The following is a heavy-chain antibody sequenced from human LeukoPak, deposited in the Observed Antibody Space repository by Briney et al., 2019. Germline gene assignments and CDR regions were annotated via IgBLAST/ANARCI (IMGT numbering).Heavy chain of an antibody. V-gene: IGHV3-33*05. CDR3: AKGDYYDVLTGRQNWFGP. J-gene: IGHJ5*02. CDR2: ISYDGSKK. Sequence: GGSLRLSCAASGFTFSRYGMHWVRQAPGKGLEWVAVISYDGSKKYYADSVKGRFTISRDNSKNTLYLQMNSLRVEDTAVYYCAKGDYYDVLTGRQNWFGPWGQGTLVTVSS. D-gene: IGHD3-9*01. CDR1: GFTFSRYG.